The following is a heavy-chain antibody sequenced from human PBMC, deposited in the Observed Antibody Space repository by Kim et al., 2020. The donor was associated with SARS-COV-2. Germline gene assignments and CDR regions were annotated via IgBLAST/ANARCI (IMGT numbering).Heavy chain of an antibody. Sequence: TNYHPSLKSLVTISVDKCKNRFTLKLSTVTAADTAVYYCARTSGTFAMDVWGQGTTGTVSS. CDR3: ARTSGTFAMDV. D-gene: IGHD1-26*01. V-gene: IGHV4-4*02. J-gene: IGHJ6*02. CDR2: T.